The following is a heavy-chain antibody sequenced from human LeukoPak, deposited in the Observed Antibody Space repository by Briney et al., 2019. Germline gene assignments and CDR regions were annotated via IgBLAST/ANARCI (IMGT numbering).Heavy chain of an antibody. CDR3: AKVAAAGTLYFQH. CDR2: IYYSGST. D-gene: IGHD6-13*01. CDR1: GGSISSGDYY. Sequence: SETLSLTCSVSGGSISSGDYYWSXIRQPPGKGLEWIGYIYYSGSTYYNPSLKSRVTISVDRSKNQFSLKLSSVTAADTAVYYCAKVAAAGTLYFQHWGQGTLVTVSS. V-gene: IGHV4-30-4*01. J-gene: IGHJ1*01.